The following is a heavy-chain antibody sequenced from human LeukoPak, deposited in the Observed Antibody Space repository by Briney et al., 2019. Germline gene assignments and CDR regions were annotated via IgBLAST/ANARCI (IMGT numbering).Heavy chain of an antibody. J-gene: IGHJ4*02. D-gene: IGHD3-16*01. V-gene: IGHV3-21*03. Sequence: GGSLRLSCAASGSIFNYYSMNWVRQAPGKGLEWVSSISGSTTYIDYADSVKGRFTISRDNAKNSLYLQMNSLRAEDTAVYYCATSGWGAYYFDYRGQGTLVTVSS. CDR2: ISGSTTYI. CDR1: GSIFNYYS. CDR3: ATSGWGAYYFDY.